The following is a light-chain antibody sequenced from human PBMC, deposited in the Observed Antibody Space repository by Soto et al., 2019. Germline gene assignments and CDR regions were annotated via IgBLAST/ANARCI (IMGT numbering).Light chain of an antibody. CDR2: QVS. Sequence: QSALTQPAPVSGSPGQSITISCTGTSSDLGGYNFVSWYQHHPGKAPKLMIYQVSNRPSGVSNRFSGSKSGNTASLTISGLQAEDEADYYCCSYTSSSPYVFGTGTKVTVL. CDR3: CSYTSSSPYV. J-gene: IGLJ1*01. V-gene: IGLV2-14*01. CDR1: SSDLGGYNF.